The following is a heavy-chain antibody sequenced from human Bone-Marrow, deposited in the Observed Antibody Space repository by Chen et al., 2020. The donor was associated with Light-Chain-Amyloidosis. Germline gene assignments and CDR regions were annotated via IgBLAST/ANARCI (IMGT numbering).Heavy chain of an antibody. D-gene: IGHD1-1*01. Sequence: EVQLVESGGGSFQPGGSLRLSCAASGFTFSAYCMHWVRQAPGKGLVWVSHIDGDARGGSNANSVKGRFTISRDNARNKLYLKMNRLRAEDTAVYFCVRDLNEAFTGLYKGWFDYWGRGTQVTVSS. CDR2: IDGDARGG. J-gene: IGHJ5*01. CDR3: VRDLNEAFTGLYKGWFDY. V-gene: IGHV3-74*01. CDR1: GFTFSAYC.